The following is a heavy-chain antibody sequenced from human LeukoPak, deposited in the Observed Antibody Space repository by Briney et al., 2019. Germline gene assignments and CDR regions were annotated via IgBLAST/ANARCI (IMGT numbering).Heavy chain of an antibody. CDR2: IIPILGIA. D-gene: IGHD4-11*01. CDR3: ARSNYGGFRWFDP. J-gene: IGHJ5*02. V-gene: IGHV1-69*04. Sequence: GASVKVSCKASGGTFSSYAISWVRQAPGQGLEWMGRIIPILGIANYAQKFQGRVTITADKSTSTACMELSSLRSEDTAVYYCARSNYGGFRWFDPWGQGTLVTVSS. CDR1: GGTFSSYA.